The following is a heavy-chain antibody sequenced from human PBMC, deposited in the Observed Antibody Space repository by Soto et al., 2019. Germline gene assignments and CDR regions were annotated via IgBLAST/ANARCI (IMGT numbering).Heavy chain of an antibody. CDR2: IYYSGST. Sequence: SETLSLTCTVSGGSISSGDYYWSWIRQPPGKGLEWIGYIYYSGSTYYNPSLKSRVTISVDTSKNQFSLKLSSVTAADTAVYYCAREEMATMDFDYWGQGTLVTVSS. V-gene: IGHV4-30-4*01. D-gene: IGHD5-12*01. J-gene: IGHJ4*02. CDR1: GGSISSGDYY. CDR3: AREEMATMDFDY.